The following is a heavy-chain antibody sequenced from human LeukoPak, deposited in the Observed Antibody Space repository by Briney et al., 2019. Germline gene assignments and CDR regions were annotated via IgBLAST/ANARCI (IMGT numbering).Heavy chain of an antibody. CDR1: GYTFTSYG. J-gene: IGHJ3*02. CDR2: ISAYNGNT. Sequence: ASVKVSCKASGYTFTSYGISWVRQAPGQGLEWMRWISAYNGNTNCAQKLQGRVTMTTDTSTSTAYMELRSLRSDDTAVYYCAREGVTKGPCAFDIWGQGTMVTVSS. CDR3: AREGVTKGPCAFDI. V-gene: IGHV1-18*01. D-gene: IGHD4-11*01.